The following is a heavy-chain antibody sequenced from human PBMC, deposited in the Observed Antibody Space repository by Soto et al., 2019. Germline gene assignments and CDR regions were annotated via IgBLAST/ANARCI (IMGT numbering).Heavy chain of an antibody. CDR2: IYYSGST. V-gene: IGHV4-30-4*01. Sequence: PSETLSLTCTVSGGSISSGDYYWSWIRQPPGKGLEWSGYIYYSGSTYYNPSLKSRVTISVDTSKNQFSLKLSSVTAADTAVYYCARNIVGAVNWFDPWGQGTLVTVSS. CDR3: ARNIVGAVNWFDP. D-gene: IGHD1-26*01. J-gene: IGHJ5*02. CDR1: GGSISSGDYY.